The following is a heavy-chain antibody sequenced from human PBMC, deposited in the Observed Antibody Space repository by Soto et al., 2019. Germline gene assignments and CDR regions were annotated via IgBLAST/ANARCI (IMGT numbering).Heavy chain of an antibody. D-gene: IGHD6-13*01. J-gene: IGHJ3*02. CDR1: GYTFTSYA. CDR3: ARGGSSSSWPNAFDI. Sequence: GASVKVSCKASGYTFTSYAMHWVRQAPGQRLEWMGWINAGNGNTKYSQKFQGRVTMTRDTSASTAYMELSSLRSEDTAVYYCARGGSSSSWPNAFDIWGQGTMVTVSS. CDR2: INAGNGNT. V-gene: IGHV1-3*01.